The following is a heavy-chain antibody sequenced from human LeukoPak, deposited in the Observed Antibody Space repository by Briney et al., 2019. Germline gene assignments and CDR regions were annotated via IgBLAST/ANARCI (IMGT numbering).Heavy chain of an antibody. Sequence: SETLSLTCTISGGSFGSYHWNWTRQPAGKGLEWIGRIYATGITLYDPSLNSRVTMSVDTSRNQFSLKLTSLTAADTAVYYCARGDSGGATRFDYWGQGTLVTVSS. J-gene: IGHJ4*02. V-gene: IGHV4-4*07. D-gene: IGHD2-15*01. CDR2: IYATGIT. CDR3: ARGDSGGATRFDY. CDR1: GGSFGSYH.